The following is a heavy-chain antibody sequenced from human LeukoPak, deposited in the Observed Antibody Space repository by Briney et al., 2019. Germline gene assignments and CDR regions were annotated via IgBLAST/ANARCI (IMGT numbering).Heavy chain of an antibody. CDR3: AAERTSPQDFNDDSASRNPSDY. Sequence: ASVKVSCKVSGHTLTQLSMHWVRQAPGKGLEWMGGFHPEDGAPNLAQNFQGRISMTEDTSIDTAYLDLTSLTSDDTAVYFCAAERTSPQDFNDDSASRNPSDYWGQGTLVTVSS. V-gene: IGHV1-24*01. CDR1: GHTLTQLS. J-gene: IGHJ4*02. D-gene: IGHD1-1*01. CDR2: FHPEDGAP.